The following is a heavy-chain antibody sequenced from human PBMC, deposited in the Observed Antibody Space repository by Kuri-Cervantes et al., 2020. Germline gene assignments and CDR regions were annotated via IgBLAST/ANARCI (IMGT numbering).Heavy chain of an antibody. D-gene: IGHD3-22*01. CDR2: IYHSGST. J-gene: IGHJ4*02. V-gene: IGHV4-38-2*02. CDR3: ARENYYDSSGYYSFDY. Sequence: GSLRLSCAVSGYSISSGYYWGWIRQPPGKGLEWIGSIYHSGSTYYNPSLKSRVTISVDTSKNQFSLKLSSVTAADTAVYYCARENYYDSSGYYSFDYWGQGTLVTVSS. CDR1: GYSISSGYY.